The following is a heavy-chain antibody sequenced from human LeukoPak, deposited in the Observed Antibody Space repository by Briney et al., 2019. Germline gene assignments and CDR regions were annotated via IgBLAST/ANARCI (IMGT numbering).Heavy chain of an antibody. Sequence: SVKVSCKASGGTFSSYAISWVRQAPGQGLEWMGRIIPILGIANYAQKFQGRVTITADKSTSTAYMELSSLRSEDTAVYYCARRGNRGDFDYWGQGTLVTVSS. D-gene: IGHD1-14*01. CDR2: IIPILGIA. CDR3: ARRGNRGDFDY. CDR1: GGTFSSYA. V-gene: IGHV1-69*04. J-gene: IGHJ4*02.